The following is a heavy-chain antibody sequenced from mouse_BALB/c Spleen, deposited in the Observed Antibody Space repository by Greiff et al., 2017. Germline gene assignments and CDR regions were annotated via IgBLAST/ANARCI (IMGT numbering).Heavy chain of an antibody. CDR2: INPSNGRT. CDR3: ARYGNYRAD. V-gene: IGHV1S81*02. J-gene: IGHJ3*01. Sequence: QVQLQQPGAELVKPGASVKLSCKASGYTFTSYWMHWVKQRPGQGLEWIGEINPSNGRTNYNEKFKSKATLTVDKSSSTAYMQLSSLTSEDSAVYYCARYGNYRADWGQGTLVTVSA. D-gene: IGHD2-1*01. CDR1: GYTFTSYW.